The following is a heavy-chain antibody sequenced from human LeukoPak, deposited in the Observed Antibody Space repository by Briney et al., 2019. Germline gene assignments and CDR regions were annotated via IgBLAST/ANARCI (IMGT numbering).Heavy chain of an antibody. J-gene: IGHJ5*02. CDR2: INPNSGGA. Sequence: ASVKVSCKASGYTFTSYDINWVRQATGQGLEWVGRINPNSGGAHYAQKFQGRVTMTRDTSINTAYMELSRLRSDDTAVYYCARDIVEVTAALFWFDLWGQGTLVTVSS. CDR1: GYTFTSYD. D-gene: IGHD2-2*01. V-gene: IGHV1-2*06. CDR3: ARDIVEVTAALFWFDL.